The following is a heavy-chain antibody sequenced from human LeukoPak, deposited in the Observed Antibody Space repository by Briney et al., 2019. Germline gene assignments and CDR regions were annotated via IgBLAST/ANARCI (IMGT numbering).Heavy chain of an antibody. V-gene: IGHV4-38-2*02. CDR2: FYHSVST. D-gene: IGHD4-23*01. J-gene: IGHJ4*02. CDR3: ARDMRGGNSYYFDS. Sequence: PSETLSLTCTVSGNSINRGYYWGWIRQPPGKGLEWIGSFYHSVSTYYNPSLKSRVTISVDPSKNQFSLKLSSVTAADTAVYYCARDMRGGNSYYFDSWGQGTPVTVSS. CDR1: GNSINRGYY.